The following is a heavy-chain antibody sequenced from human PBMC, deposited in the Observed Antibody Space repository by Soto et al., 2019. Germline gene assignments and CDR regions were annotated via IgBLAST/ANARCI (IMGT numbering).Heavy chain of an antibody. CDR1: GGSISSSSYY. D-gene: IGHD3-3*02. Sequence: SETLSLTCTVSGGSISSSSYYLGWIRQPPGKGLEWIGSIYYSGSTYYNPSLKSRVTISVDTSKNQFSLKLSSVTAADTAVYYCARLLEKLVGWFDPWGQGTLVTVSS. CDR2: IYYSGST. V-gene: IGHV4-39*01. CDR3: ARLLEKLVGWFDP. J-gene: IGHJ5*02.